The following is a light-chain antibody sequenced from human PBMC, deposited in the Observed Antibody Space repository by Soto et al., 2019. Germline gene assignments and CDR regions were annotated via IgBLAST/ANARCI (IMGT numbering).Light chain of an antibody. CDR2: GAS. CDR1: QSVTSSY. Sequence: ELVLAQSPGTLSLSPGERATLSCRASQSVTSSYLAWYQQKPGQAPRLLIYGASSRATGIPDRSSGSGSGTVFTLTISKPEPDDCAVYYCQQYGSSPRYTFGQGTKLEIK. V-gene: IGKV3-20*01. J-gene: IGKJ2*01. CDR3: QQYGSSPRYT.